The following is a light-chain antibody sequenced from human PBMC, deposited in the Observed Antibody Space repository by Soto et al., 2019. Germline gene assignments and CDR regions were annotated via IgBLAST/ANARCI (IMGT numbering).Light chain of an antibody. V-gene: IGKV1-5*01. CDR3: QQSEPFSGT. Sequence: DLQMTQSPATLSASVGDTVTVTCRASQSVSGWLAWYQQKXGEXPKLLIYDASALPRGVPSRFSGSGSRTKLPLTIASLQPDDFATYYCQQSEPFSGTFGPGTKVDIK. J-gene: IGKJ1*01. CDR2: DAS. CDR1: QSVSGW.